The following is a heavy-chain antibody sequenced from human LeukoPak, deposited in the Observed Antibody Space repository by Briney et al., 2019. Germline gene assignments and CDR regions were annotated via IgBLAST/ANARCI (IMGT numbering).Heavy chain of an antibody. D-gene: IGHD3-22*01. J-gene: IGHJ5*02. CDR1: GYTFTTYH. Sequence: ASVKVSCKASGYTFTTYHMHWVRQAPGQGLEGVGMIDTSDGNTNYAQKFLDRVTMTRDTSTSTVYMELSGLRSYDTAVYYCATERSSGTWFDPWGQGTLVTVSS. CDR2: IDTSDGNT. V-gene: IGHV1-46*01. CDR3: ATERSSGTWFDP.